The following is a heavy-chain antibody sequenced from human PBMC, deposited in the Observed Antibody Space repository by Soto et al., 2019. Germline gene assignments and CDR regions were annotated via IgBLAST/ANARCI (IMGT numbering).Heavy chain of an antibody. Sequence: EVQVLESGGALVQPGGSLRLSCAASGFTFSNYAMSWVRQAPGKGLEWVSSISGSGGTTYYADSVKGRLTLSRDNAKNPLYLQMNGLRVEDTAVYYCAKNHMGQYLDYWGLGTLVTVSS. CDR3: AKNHMGQYLDY. V-gene: IGHV3-23*01. CDR1: GFTFSNYA. D-gene: IGHD2-21*01. CDR2: ISGSGGTT. J-gene: IGHJ4*02.